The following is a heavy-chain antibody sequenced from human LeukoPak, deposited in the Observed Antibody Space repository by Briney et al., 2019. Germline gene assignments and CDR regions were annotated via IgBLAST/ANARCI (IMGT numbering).Heavy chain of an antibody. Sequence: PGGSLTLSCAASGFTVSSNYMSWVRQAPGKGLEWVSVIYSGGNTFYADSVKGRFTISRDTSKNTLYLHMNGLRAEDTAVYYCARSSYYYDSSAYYSVWWYFDLWGRGALVTVSS. V-gene: IGHV3-53*01. D-gene: IGHD3-22*01. CDR3: ARSSYYYDSSAYYSVWWYFDL. J-gene: IGHJ2*01. CDR2: IYSGGNT. CDR1: GFTVSSNY.